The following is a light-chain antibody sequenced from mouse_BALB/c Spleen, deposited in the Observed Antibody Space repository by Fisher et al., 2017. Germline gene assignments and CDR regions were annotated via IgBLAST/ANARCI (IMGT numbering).Light chain of an antibody. Sequence: IVLTQSPAILSASLGERVTMTCTASSSVSSSYLHWYQQKPGSSPKPWIYLTSNLASGVPARFSGSGSGTSYSLTISRMEAEDAATYYCQQRSSYPFTFGSGTKLEIK. CDR2: LTS. J-gene: IGKJ4*01. CDR1: SSVSSSY. CDR3: QQRSSYPFT. V-gene: IGKV4-74*01.